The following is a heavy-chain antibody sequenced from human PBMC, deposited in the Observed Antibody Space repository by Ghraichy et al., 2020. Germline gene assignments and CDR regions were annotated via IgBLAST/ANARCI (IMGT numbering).Heavy chain of an antibody. Sequence: TLSLTCAASGFTFSSYAMSWVRQAPGKGLEWVSAISGSGGSTYYADSVKGRFTISRDNSKNTLYLQMNSLRAEDTAVYYCAKAEDSSGYYPLYYYGMDVWGQGTTVTVSS. CDR3: AKAEDSSGYYPLYYYGMDV. D-gene: IGHD3-22*01. V-gene: IGHV3-23*01. CDR1: GFTFSSYA. J-gene: IGHJ6*02. CDR2: ISGSGGST.